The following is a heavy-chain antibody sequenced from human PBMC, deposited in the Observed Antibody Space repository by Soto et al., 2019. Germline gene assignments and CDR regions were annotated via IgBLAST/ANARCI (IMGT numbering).Heavy chain of an antibody. D-gene: IGHD3-10*01. V-gene: IGHV4-30-2*01. CDR1: GGSISSGGYS. Sequence: KPSETLSLTCAVSGGSISSGGYSWSWIRQPPGKGLEWIGYIYHSGSTYYNPSLKSRVTISVDRSKNQFSLKLSSVTAADTAVYYCARGSDGSGSYYNVWMIGWFDPWGQGTLVTVSS. J-gene: IGHJ5*02. CDR2: IYHSGST. CDR3: ARGSDGSGSYYNVWMIGWFDP.